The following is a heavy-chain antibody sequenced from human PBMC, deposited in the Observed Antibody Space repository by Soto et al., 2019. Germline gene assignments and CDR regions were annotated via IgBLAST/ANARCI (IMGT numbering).Heavy chain of an antibody. V-gene: IGHV4-31*03. CDR3: ARDLRFRGFYGMDV. CDR1: GGSISSGGYY. CDR2: IYYTGST. J-gene: IGHJ6*02. D-gene: IGHD3-10*01. Sequence: QVQLQESGPGLVKPSQTLSLTCTVSGGSISSGGYYWSWIRQHPGKGLEWIGYIYYTGSTYYNPSLKSRVTISVDTSKNQFSLKLSSVTAADTAVYYWARDLRFRGFYGMDVWGQGTTVTVSS.